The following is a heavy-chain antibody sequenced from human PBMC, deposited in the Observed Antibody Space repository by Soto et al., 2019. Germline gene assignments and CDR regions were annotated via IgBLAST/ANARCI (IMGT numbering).Heavy chain of an antibody. CDR1: GYTFTSYY. CDR3: AIFPSIAARLRAFDI. CDR2: INPSGGST. J-gene: IGHJ3*02. Sequence: ASVKVSCKASGYTFTSYYMHWVRQAPGQGLEWMGIINPSGGSTSYAQKFQGRVTMTRDTSTSTVYMELSSLRSEDTAVYYCAIFPSIAARLRAFDICGQGTMVTVAS. V-gene: IGHV1-46*03. D-gene: IGHD6-6*01.